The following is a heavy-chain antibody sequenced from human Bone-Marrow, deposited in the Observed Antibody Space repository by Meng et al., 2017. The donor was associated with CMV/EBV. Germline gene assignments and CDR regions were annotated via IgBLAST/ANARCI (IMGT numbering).Heavy chain of an antibody. V-gene: IGHV4-34*01. J-gene: IGHJ4*02. CDR3: ARGRWIVGTIIGAAWGGHYFDY. CDR1: CH. CDR2: INHSGST. D-gene: IGHD3-3*01. Sequence: CHWRRIRLPPGKGSEWNGEINHSGSTNYNPSLKSRVTISVDTSKNQFSLKLSSVTAADTAVYYCARGRWIVGTIIGAAWGGHYFDYWGQGTPVTVSS.